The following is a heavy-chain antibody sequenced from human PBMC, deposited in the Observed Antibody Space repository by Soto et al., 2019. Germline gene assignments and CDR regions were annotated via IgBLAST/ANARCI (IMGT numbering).Heavy chain of an antibody. CDR1: GFTLSNYW. D-gene: IGHD5-12*01. V-gene: IGHV3-74*01. Sequence: EVQLVESGGVSVQPGGSLRLSCTAYGFTLSNYWMHWVRQAPGKGLVWVSRINTDGSTTTDADSVKGRFTISRDNAKNTLYMQMNSLRDEDTAVYYCVRIRRGDGYTFGYWGQGTLVTVSS. J-gene: IGHJ4*02. CDR2: INTDGSTT. CDR3: VRIRRGDGYTFGY.